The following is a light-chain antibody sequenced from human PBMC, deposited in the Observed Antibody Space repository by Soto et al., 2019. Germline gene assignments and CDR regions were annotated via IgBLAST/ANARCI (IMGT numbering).Light chain of an antibody. CDR1: QSVSSNY. V-gene: IGKV3-20*01. CDR2: GAS. CDR3: QQYDNSPT. J-gene: IGKJ4*01. Sequence: EIVLTQYPGTVCLSPGERATLFCRASQSVSSNYLVWYQQKAGQAPRLLIYGASSRATGIPDRFSGGGAGTDFTLTISRLEHEDVAVYYCQQYDNSPTFGGGTKVEIK.